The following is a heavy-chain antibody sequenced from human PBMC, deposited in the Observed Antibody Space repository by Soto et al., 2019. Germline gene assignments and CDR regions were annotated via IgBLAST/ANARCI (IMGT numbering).Heavy chain of an antibody. D-gene: IGHD6-19*01. J-gene: IGHJ4*02. V-gene: IGHV1-69*13. CDR3: AKASGYGSGCYHDY. CDR2: LIPILGTT. Sequence: ASVKVSCKACGGTFSSEPVSWVRQAAGQGLELMGGLIPILGTTHYAKKFQRRGTITADESTNKAYMKLSSLRADDTGVYYCAKASGYGSGCYHDYWGQGTRVTVYS. CDR1: GGTFSSEP.